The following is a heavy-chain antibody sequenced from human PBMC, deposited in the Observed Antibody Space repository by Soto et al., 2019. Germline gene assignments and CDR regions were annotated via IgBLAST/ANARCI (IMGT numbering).Heavy chain of an antibody. CDR2: IYHSGSS. J-gene: IGHJ4*02. D-gene: IGHD3-9*01. V-gene: IGHV4-59*08. CDR1: GGSISSYY. Sequence: PSETLSLTCTVSGGSISSYYWSWIRQPPGKGLEWIGYIYHSGSSNYNPSLKSRVTILLDTSKNQLSLKLSSVTAAYTAMYYCTRVHTTGPVIPDYWGQGSLVTVSS. CDR3: TRVHTTGPVIPDY.